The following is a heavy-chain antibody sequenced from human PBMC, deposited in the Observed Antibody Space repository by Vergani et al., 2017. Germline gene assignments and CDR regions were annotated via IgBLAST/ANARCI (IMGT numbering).Heavy chain of an antibody. V-gene: IGHV4-34*01. Sequence: QVQLQQWGAGLLKPSETLSLTCAVYGGSFSGYYWSWIRQPPGKGLEWIGEINHSGSTNYNPSLKSRVTISVETSKNQFSLKPSSVTAADTAVYYCARGRITIFGVVMGFDYWGQGTLVTVSS. CDR2: INHSGST. J-gene: IGHJ4*02. CDR1: GGSFSGYY. D-gene: IGHD3-3*01. CDR3: ARGRITIFGVVMGFDY.